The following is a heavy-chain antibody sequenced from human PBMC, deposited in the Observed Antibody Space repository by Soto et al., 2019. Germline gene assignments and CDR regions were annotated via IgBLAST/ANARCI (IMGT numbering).Heavy chain of an antibody. CDR3: AIRASYYDSSGYFDY. D-gene: IGHD3-22*01. J-gene: IGHJ4*02. CDR2: INSDGSST. CDR1: GFTFSSYW. Sequence: PGGSLRLSCAASGFTFSSYWMHWVRQAPGKGLVWVSRINSDGSSTSYADSVKGRFTISRDNAKNTLYLQMNSLRAEDTAVYYCAIRASYYDSSGYFDYWGQGNLVTFSS. V-gene: IGHV3-74*01.